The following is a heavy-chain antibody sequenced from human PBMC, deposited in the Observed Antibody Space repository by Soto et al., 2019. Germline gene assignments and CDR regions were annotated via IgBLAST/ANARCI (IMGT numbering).Heavy chain of an antibody. CDR2: ISDSGDRV. J-gene: IGHJ4*02. CDR3: AKDYYIGSGNDYNIWGFY. CDR1: GFTFSAFP. V-gene: IGHV3-23*01. Sequence: EVQLLESGGGLVQPGGSLRLSCATSGFTFSAFPMNWVRQAPGKGLEWVSTISDSGDRVKYADSVKGRFTISRDNSKNTLHLQMNSLSAEDTAVYYCAKDYYIGSGNDYNIWGFYWGQGTLVSVSS. D-gene: IGHD3-10*01.